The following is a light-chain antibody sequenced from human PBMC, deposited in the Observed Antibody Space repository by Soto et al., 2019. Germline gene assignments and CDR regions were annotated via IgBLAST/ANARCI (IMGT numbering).Light chain of an antibody. Sequence: ETVLTQSPGTLSLSPGERATLSCRASQSVSSSYLAWYQQKPGQAPRLLIYGASSRATGIPDRFSGSGSGTDFPLIISRLEPEDSAVYCCQQYSSSLTFGGGTKVEIK. CDR1: QSVSSSY. J-gene: IGKJ4*01. CDR3: QQYSSSLT. CDR2: GAS. V-gene: IGKV3-20*01.